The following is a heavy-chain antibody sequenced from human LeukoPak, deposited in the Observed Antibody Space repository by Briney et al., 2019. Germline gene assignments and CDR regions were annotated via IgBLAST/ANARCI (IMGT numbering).Heavy chain of an antibody. J-gene: IGHJ4*02. D-gene: IGHD3-3*01. CDR1: GYTFTSYA. CDR2: INTNTGNQ. Sequence: ASVKVSCKASGYTFTSYAMNWVRQAPGQGLEWMGWINTNTGNQTYAQGFTGRFVFSLDTSVSTAYLQISSLKAEDTAVYYCARADTYYDFWSGYSAYGFFDYWGQGTLVTVSS. CDR3: ARADTYYDFWSGYSAYGFFDY. V-gene: IGHV7-4-1*02.